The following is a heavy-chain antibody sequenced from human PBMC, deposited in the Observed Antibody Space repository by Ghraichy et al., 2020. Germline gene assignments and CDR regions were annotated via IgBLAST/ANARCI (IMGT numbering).Heavy chain of an antibody. D-gene: IGHD6-19*01. J-gene: IGHJ4*02. CDR1: GGSISSSSYY. CDR2: IYYSGST. CDR3: ASSYSSGWYAGY. Sequence: SETLSLTCTVSGGSISSSSYYWGWIRQPPGKGLEWIGSIYYSGSTYYNPSLKSRVTISVDTSKNQFSLKLSSVTAADTAVYYCASSYSSGWYAGYWGQGTLVTVSS. V-gene: IGHV4-39*01.